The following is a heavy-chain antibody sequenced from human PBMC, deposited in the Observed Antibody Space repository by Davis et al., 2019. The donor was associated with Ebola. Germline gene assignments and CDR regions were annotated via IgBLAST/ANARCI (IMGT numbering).Heavy chain of an antibody. CDR3: AKDSGGYGGYYYYYGMDV. J-gene: IGHJ6*02. D-gene: IGHD3-22*01. Sequence: ASVKVSCKASGYTFSGYYINWVRQAPGQGLEWMGRVNPNSGGTNYAQKFQGRVTMTRDTSISTAYMELSSLRSEDTAVYYCAKDSGGYGGYYYYYGMDVWGQGTTVTVSS. CDR1: GYTFSGYY. V-gene: IGHV1-2*06. CDR2: VNPNSGGT.